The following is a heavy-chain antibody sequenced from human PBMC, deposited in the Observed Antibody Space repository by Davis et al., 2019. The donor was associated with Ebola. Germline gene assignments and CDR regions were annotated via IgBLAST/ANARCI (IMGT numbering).Heavy chain of an antibody. CDR3: AREDTATDLDY. CDR2: INPNSGGT. J-gene: IGHJ4*02. V-gene: IGHV1-2*06. D-gene: IGHD5-18*01. Sequence: ASVKVSCKASGYTFTGYYMHWVRQAPGQGLEWMGRINPNSGGTNYAQKFQGRVTMTTDTSTSTAYMELRSLRSDDTAVYYCAREDTATDLDYWGQGTLVTVSS. CDR1: GYTFTGYY.